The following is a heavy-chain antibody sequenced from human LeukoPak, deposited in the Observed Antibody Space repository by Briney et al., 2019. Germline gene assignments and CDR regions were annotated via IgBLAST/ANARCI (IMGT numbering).Heavy chain of an antibody. Sequence: GGSLRLSCAASGFTVSSNYMSWVRQAPGKGLECVSVIYSGGSTYYADSVKGRFTISRDNSKNTLYLQMNSLRAEDTAVYYCAKDREAARSFDYWGQGTLVTVSS. J-gene: IGHJ4*02. CDR3: AKDREAARSFDY. CDR2: IYSGGST. D-gene: IGHD6-6*01. V-gene: IGHV3-53*01. CDR1: GFTVSSNY.